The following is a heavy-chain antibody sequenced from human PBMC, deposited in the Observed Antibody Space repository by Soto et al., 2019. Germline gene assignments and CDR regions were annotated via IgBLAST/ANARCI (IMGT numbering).Heavy chain of an antibody. D-gene: IGHD2-2*01. Sequence: ASVKVSCKASGYTFTVYYMHWVRQAPGQGLEWMGWINPNSGGTNYAQKFQGWATMTRDTSISTAYMELSRLRSDDTAVYYCARDKYCSSTSCSHYYYYYGVDVWGQGTTVTAP. CDR1: GYTFTVYY. J-gene: IGHJ6*02. CDR3: ARDKYCSSTSCSHYYYYYGVDV. CDR2: INPNSGGT. V-gene: IGHV1-2*04.